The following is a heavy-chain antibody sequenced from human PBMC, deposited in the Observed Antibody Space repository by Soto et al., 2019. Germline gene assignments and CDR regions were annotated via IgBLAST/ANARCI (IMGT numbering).Heavy chain of an antibody. D-gene: IGHD3-10*01. V-gene: IGHV1-24*01. J-gene: IGHJ5*02. Sequence: GASVKVSCTVSGYTLTELSMHWVRQAPGKGLEWMGGFDPEDGETIYAQKFQGRVTMTEDTSTDTAYMELSSLRSEDTAVYYCATDVYYYGSGTNWFDPWGQGTLVTVSS. CDR3: ATDVYYYGSGTNWFDP. CDR2: FDPEDGET. CDR1: GYTLTELS.